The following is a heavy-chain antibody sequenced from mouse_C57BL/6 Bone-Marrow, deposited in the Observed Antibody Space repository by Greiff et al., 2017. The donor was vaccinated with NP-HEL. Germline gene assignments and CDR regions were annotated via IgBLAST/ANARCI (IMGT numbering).Heavy chain of an antibody. D-gene: IGHD1-1*01. Sequence: QVQLQQSGAELAKPGASVKLSCKASGYTFTSYWMHWVKQRPGQGLEWIGYINPSSGYTKYNQKFKDKATLPADKSSSTAYMQLSSLTYEYSSVYYCARWAYYGSRESYWYFDVWGTGTTVTVSS. CDR3: ARWAYYGSRESYWYFDV. V-gene: IGHV1-7*01. J-gene: IGHJ1*03. CDR1: GYTFTSYW. CDR2: INPSSGYT.